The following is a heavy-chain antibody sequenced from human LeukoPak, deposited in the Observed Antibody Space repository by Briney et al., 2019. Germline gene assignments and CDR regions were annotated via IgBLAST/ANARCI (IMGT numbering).Heavy chain of an antibody. CDR1: GGSISSYY. CDR2: IYTGGST. D-gene: IGHD6-13*01. CDR3: ARDSAGFYWFDP. Sequence: SETLSLTCTVSGGSISSYYWSWIRQPAGQGLEWIGRIYTGGSTNYNPSLKSRVTMSVDTSKNQFSLKLSSVTAADTAVYYCARDSAGFYWFDPWGQGTLVTVSS. J-gene: IGHJ5*02. V-gene: IGHV4-4*07.